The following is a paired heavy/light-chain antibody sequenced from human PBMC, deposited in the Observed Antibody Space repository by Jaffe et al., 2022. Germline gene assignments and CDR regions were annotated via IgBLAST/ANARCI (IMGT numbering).Light chain of an antibody. Sequence: DIVMTQSPDSLAVSLGERATINCKSSQSVLYSSNNKNYLAWYQQKPGQPPKLLIYWASTRESGVPDRFSGSGSGTDFTLTISSLQAEDVAVYYCQQYYSTPQYTFGQGTKLEIK. J-gene: IGKJ2*01. CDR1: QSVLYSSNNKNY. CDR3: QQYYSTPQYT. CDR2: WAS. V-gene: IGKV4-1*01.
Heavy chain of an antibody. J-gene: IGHJ5*02. CDR1: GFTFSSYA. Sequence: EVQLLESGGGLVQPGGSLRLSCAASGFTFSSYAMSWVRQAPGKGLEWVSAISGSGGSTYYADSVKGRFTISRDNSKNTLYLQMNSLRAEDTAVYYCAKDRGYDFWSGYRGGNWFDPWGQGTLVTVSS. V-gene: IGHV3-23*01. CDR2: ISGSGGST. D-gene: IGHD3-3*01. CDR3: AKDRGYDFWSGYRGGNWFDP.